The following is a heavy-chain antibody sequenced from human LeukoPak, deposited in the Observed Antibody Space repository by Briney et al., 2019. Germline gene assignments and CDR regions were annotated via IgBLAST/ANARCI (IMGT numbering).Heavy chain of an antibody. Sequence: GGSLRLSCAASGFTFSSYSMNWVRQAPGKGLEWVSSISSSSSYIYYADSVKGRFTISRDNAKNSLYLQMNSLRAEDTAVYYCAREDSNTFDYYYYMDVWGKGTTVTVSS. J-gene: IGHJ6*03. CDR2: ISSSSSYI. D-gene: IGHD4-11*01. CDR3: AREDSNTFDYYYYMDV. V-gene: IGHV3-21*01. CDR1: GFTFSSYS.